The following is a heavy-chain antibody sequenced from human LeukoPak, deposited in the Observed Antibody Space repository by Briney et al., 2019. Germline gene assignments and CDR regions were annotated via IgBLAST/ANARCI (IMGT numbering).Heavy chain of an antibody. D-gene: IGHD2-15*01. V-gene: IGHV3-74*01. Sequence: GGSLRLSCAASGFSFSSYWMHWVRQAPGKGLVWVTRIQYDGSTTNYADSVKGRFTISRDNAKKTLYVQMNSLRAEDTAVYYCARALVAGVTLNALDIWGQGTMVTVSS. J-gene: IGHJ3*02. CDR2: IQYDGSTT. CDR1: GFSFSSYW. CDR3: ARALVAGVTLNALDI.